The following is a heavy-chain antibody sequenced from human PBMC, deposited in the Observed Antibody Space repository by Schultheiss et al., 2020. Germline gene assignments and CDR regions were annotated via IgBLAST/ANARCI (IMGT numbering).Heavy chain of an antibody. Sequence: GGSLRLSCAASGFTFSSFAMTWVRQAPGKGLEWVSSISGSDGTTYYADSVKGRFAVSRDNSDNTLSLEMNSLRAEDTAVYYCAKDGKSGYTFGYGAFDIWGQGTMVTVSS. V-gene: IGHV3-23*01. CDR3: AKDGKSGYTFGYGAFDI. CDR1: GFTFSSFA. CDR2: ISGSDGTT. D-gene: IGHD5-18*01. J-gene: IGHJ3*02.